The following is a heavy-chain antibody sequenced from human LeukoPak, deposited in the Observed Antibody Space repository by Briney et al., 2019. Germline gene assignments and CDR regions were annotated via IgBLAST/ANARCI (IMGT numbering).Heavy chain of an antibody. CDR3: ARSMVQGVIIVDAFDI. D-gene: IGHD3-10*01. Sequence: LETLSLTCTVSGGSISSYYWSWIRQPAGKGLEWIGRIYTSGSTNYNPSLKSRVTMSVDTSKNQFSLKLSSVTAADTAVYYCARSMVQGVIIVDAFDIWGQGTMVTVSS. J-gene: IGHJ3*02. CDR1: GGSISSYY. CDR2: IYTSGST. V-gene: IGHV4-4*07.